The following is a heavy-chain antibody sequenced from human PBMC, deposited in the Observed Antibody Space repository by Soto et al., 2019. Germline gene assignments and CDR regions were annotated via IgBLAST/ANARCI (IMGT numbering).Heavy chain of an antibody. V-gene: IGHV3-30*18. CDR1: GFTVSSYG. CDR2: ISYDGSNK. Sequence: QVQLVESGGGVVQPGRSLRLSCAASGFTVSSYGMHWVRQAPGKGLEWVAVISYDGSNKYYADSVKGRFTISRDNSKNTLYQQMNSLRAEDTAVYYCANSNTIAAAGPYWGQGTLVTVS. CDR3: ANSNTIAAAGPY. D-gene: IGHD6-13*01. J-gene: IGHJ4*02.